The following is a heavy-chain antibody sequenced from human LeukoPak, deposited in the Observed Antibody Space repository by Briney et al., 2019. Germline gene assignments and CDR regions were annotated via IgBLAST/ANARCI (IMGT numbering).Heavy chain of an antibody. CDR3: ARESDYYGSGSYYGLGY. J-gene: IGHJ4*02. V-gene: IGHV3-20*04. Sequence: GGSLRLSCAASGFTFDDYGMSWVRQAPGKGLEWVSGINWNGGSTGYADSVKGRFTISRDNAKNSLYLQMNSLRAEDTALYYCARESDYYGSGSYYGLGYWGQGTLVTVSS. CDR1: GFTFDDYG. D-gene: IGHD3-10*01. CDR2: INWNGGST.